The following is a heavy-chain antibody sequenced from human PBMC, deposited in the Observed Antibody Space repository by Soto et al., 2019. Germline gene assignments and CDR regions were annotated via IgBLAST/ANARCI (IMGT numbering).Heavy chain of an antibody. J-gene: IGHJ6*03. CDR2: INPSGGST. CDR3: ARNGPDYRRRYYYKDV. V-gene: IGHV1-46*03. CDR1: GYTFTSYY. Sequence: ASVKVSCKASGYTFTSYYMHWVRQAPGQGLEWMGIINPSGGSTSYAQKFQGRVTMTRDTSTSTVYMELSSLRSEDTAVYYCARNGPDYRRRYYYKDVWGKGTTVTVSS. D-gene: IGHD4-4*01.